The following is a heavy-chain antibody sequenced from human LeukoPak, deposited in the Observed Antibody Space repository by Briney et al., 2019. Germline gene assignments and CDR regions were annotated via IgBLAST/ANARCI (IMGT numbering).Heavy chain of an antibody. CDR1: GFTFSTYS. Sequence: GGSLRLSCAASGFTFSTYSMNWVRQAPGKGLEWVSSITSSSSYIYYADSVKGRFTFSRDNAKNSLYLQMNSLRAEDTAVYYCARGGHAYYDSSGYRYYFDYWGQGTLVSVSS. CDR3: ARGGHAYYDSSGYRYYFDY. CDR2: ITSSSSYI. V-gene: IGHV3-21*01. D-gene: IGHD3-22*01. J-gene: IGHJ4*02.